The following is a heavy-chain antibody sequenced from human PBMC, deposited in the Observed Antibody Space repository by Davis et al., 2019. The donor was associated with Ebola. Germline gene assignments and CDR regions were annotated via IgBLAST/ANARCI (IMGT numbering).Heavy chain of an antibody. J-gene: IGHJ4*02. CDR1: GFSINYG. V-gene: IGHV3-30*02. CDR3: ARDSTKWSFDY. CDR2: IRADGNTE. Sequence: GESLKISCTASGFSINYGMHWVRQVPDKGLEWVALIRADGNTEYNTDSVKGRFTFSRDNSKNTVYLQMNSLTDEDTAVYYCARDSTKWSFDYWGQGTLVTVSS. D-gene: IGHD2-8*01.